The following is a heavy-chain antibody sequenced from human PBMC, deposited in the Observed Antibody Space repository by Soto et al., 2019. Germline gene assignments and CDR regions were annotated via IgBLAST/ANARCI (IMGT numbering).Heavy chain of an antibody. CDR2: ISSSGSTI. CDR3: NGGGRVRYFDWLSDVDV. V-gene: IGHV3-48*03. Sequence: SLRLSCSASVFTFSSYEMNWCRQAPGKGLEWVSYISSSGSTIYYADSVKGRFTISRDNAKNSLYLQMNSLRAEDTAVYYCNGGGRVRYFDWLSDVDVWGQGTTVTVSS. J-gene: IGHJ6*02. D-gene: IGHD3-9*01. CDR1: VFTFSSYE.